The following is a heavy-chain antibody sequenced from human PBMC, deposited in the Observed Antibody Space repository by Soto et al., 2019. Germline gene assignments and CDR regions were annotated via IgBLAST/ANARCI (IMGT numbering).Heavy chain of an antibody. J-gene: IGHJ4*02. CDR1: GYTFTGYY. Sequence: ASVKVSCKASGYTFTGYYMHWVRQAPGQGLEWMGWINPNSGGTNYAQKFQGRVTMTRDTSISTAYMELSRLRSDDTAVYYCARAPQLEWEHLGFYYFDYWGQGTLVTVSS. V-gene: IGHV1-2*02. D-gene: IGHD1-26*01. CDR3: ARAPQLEWEHLGFYYFDY. CDR2: INPNSGGT.